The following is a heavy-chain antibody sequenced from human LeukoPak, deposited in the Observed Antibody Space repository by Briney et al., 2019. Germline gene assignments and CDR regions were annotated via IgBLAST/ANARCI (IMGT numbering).Heavy chain of an antibody. D-gene: IGHD3-10*01. CDR1: DFSISSGYH. CDR2: MHHSGST. V-gene: IGHV4-38-2*02. J-gene: IGHJ4*02. Sequence: SETLSLTCAVSDFSISSGYHWGWVRQPPGKGLEWIGSMHHSGSTYYNPSLKSRATMSTDTSKSQFSLKLSSVTAADTAVYYCARDRSYFIFDYWGQGTLVTVSS. CDR3: ARDRSYFIFDY.